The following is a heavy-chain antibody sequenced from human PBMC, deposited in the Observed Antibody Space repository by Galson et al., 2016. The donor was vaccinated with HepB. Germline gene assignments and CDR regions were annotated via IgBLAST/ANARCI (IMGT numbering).Heavy chain of an antibody. V-gene: IGHV5-51*01. CDR3: VRLAHCTCNNCHVYFDL. CDR2: IYPGDSHT. J-gene: IGHJ2*01. CDR1: GYRFTSYW. Sequence: QSGAEVKKPGESLKISCKGSGYRFTSYWIGWVRQMPGKGLEWMGNIYPGDSHTRYSPSLQGQVTISADKSINTAYLQWSSLRATDTAMYYCVRLAHCTCNNCHVYFDLWARGTPVTVST. D-gene: IGHD2-8*01.